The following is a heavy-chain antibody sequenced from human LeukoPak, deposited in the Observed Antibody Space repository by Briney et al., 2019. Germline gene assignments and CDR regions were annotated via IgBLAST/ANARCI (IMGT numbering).Heavy chain of an antibody. CDR1: GYTFTSYD. CDR2: MNPNSGNT. J-gene: IGHJ6*03. CDR3: ARGVVPAAILSLHYYYYMDV. D-gene: IGHD2-2*02. V-gene: IGHV1-8*01. Sequence: GASVKVSCKASGYTFTSYDINWERQATGQGLEWMGWMNPNSGNTGYAQKFQGRVTVTRNTSISTAYMELSSLRSEDTAVYYCARGVVPAAILSLHYYYYMDVWGKGTTVTVSS.